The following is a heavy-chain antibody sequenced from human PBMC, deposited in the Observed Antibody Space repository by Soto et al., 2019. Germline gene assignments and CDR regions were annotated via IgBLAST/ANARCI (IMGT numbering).Heavy chain of an antibody. CDR3: VKDIRPLRQWLVPPFDY. Sequence: EVHLVESGGGLVQPGRSLRLSCAASGFTFDDYAMHWVRQAPGKGLEWVSGISWNTGSIGYADSVKGRFTISRDNAKNSLYLQMNSLRAEDTALYYCVKDIRPLRQWLVPPFDYWGQGTLVTVSS. D-gene: IGHD6-19*01. V-gene: IGHV3-9*01. J-gene: IGHJ4*02. CDR2: ISWNTGSI. CDR1: GFTFDDYA.